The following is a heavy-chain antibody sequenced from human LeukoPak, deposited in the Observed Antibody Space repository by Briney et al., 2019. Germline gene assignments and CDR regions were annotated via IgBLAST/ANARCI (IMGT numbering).Heavy chain of an antibody. V-gene: IGHV4-39*07. D-gene: IGHD3-10*01. CDR2: IYHTGPT. CDR3: ARVLIWFGQLQNWFDP. Sequence: SETLSLTCTVSGGSMTNNTFYWGWIRQPPGKGLEWIGSIYHTGPTYYNPSLKSRVTISVDTSKNQFSLKLSSVTAADTAVYYCARVLIWFGQLQNWFDPWGPGTLVTVSS. J-gene: IGHJ5*02. CDR1: GGSMTNNTFY.